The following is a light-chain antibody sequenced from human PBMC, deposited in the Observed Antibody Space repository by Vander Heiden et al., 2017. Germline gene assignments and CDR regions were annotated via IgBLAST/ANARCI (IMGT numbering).Light chain of an antibody. Sequence: DIVMTQSPDSLDVYLGGTHTINCKSSQSVLYSSNNKNYLALYQQKPGQPPKLLIYWASTRESGVPDRFSGSGSGTDFTLTISSLQAEDVAVYYCQQYSGTPLTFGGGTKVEIK. CDR2: WAS. V-gene: IGKV4-1*01. J-gene: IGKJ4*01. CDR1: QSVLYSSNNKNY. CDR3: QQYSGTPLT.